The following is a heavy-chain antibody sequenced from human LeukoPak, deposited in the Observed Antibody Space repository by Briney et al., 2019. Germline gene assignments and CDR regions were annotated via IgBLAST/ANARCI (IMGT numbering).Heavy chain of an antibody. V-gene: IGHV3-23*01. CDR2: ISGSGDMT. CDR3: ARDRVVGVTKFDY. J-gene: IGHJ4*02. Sequence: GGSLRLSCAASGFIFSTYAMSWVRQAPGKGLEWVSAISGSGDMTYYADSVKGRFTISRDNSKKTLYLQMNSLRAEDTATYYCARDRVVGVTKFDYWGQGTLATVSS. CDR1: GFIFSTYA. D-gene: IGHD1-26*01.